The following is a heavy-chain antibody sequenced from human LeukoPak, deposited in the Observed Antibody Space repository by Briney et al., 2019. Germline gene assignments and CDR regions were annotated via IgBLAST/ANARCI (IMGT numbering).Heavy chain of an antibody. CDR1: GFTFSSYA. CDR2: ISYGGSNK. CDR3: ARDRLRYCSGGSCLHTDY. D-gene: IGHD2-15*01. J-gene: IGHJ4*02. V-gene: IGHV3-30*04. Sequence: GRSLRLSCAASGFTFSSYAMHWVRQAPGKGLEWVAVISYGGSNKYYADSVKGRFTISRDNSKNTLYLQMNSLRAEDTAVYYCARDRLRYCSGGSCLHTDYWGQGTLVTVSS.